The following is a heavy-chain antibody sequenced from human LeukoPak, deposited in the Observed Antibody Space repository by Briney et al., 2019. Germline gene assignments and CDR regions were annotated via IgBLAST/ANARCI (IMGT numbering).Heavy chain of an antibody. V-gene: IGHV4-34*01. CDR2: INHSGST. D-gene: IGHD1-1*01. Sequence: SETLSLTCAVYGGSFSGYYWSWIRQPPGKGLEWIGEINHSGSTNYNPSLKSRVTISVDTSKNQFSLKLSSVTAADTAVYYCARGPETTSAFDIWGQGTLVTVSS. CDR1: GGSFSGYY. J-gene: IGHJ4*02. CDR3: ARGPETTSAFDI.